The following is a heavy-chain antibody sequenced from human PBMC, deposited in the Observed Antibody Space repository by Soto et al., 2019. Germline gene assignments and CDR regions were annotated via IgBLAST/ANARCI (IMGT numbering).Heavy chain of an antibody. V-gene: IGHV4-31*03. D-gene: IGHD6-13*01. J-gene: IGHJ4*02. CDR1: GGSISSGGYY. CDR3: ARTTGIAPTRKGRWYYFDY. Sequence: SETLSLTCTVSGGSISSGGYYWSWIRQHPGKGLEWIGYIYYSGSTYYNPSLKSRVTISVDTSKNQFSLKLSSVTAADTAVYYCARTTGIAPTRKGRWYYFDYWGQGTLVTVSS. CDR2: IYYSGST.